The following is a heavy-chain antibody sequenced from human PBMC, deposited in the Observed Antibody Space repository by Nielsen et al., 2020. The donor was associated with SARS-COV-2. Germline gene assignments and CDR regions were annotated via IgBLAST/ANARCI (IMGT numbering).Heavy chain of an antibody. CDR1: GFSLRTSGMS. CDR3: AHSGDYGGMGMDV. CDR2: IDWNDKK. V-gene: IGHV2-70*12. Sequence: SGPTLVKPTQTLTLTCTFSGFSLRTSGMSVSWIRQPPGKALEWLARIDWNDKKYYSTSLKTRLAISKDTSENQVVLAMTNMDPVDTATYYCAHSGDYGGMGMDVWGQGTTVTVS. J-gene: IGHJ6*02. D-gene: IGHD4-23*01.